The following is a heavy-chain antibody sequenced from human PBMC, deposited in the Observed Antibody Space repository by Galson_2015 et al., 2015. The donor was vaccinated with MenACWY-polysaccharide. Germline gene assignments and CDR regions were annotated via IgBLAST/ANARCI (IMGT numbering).Heavy chain of an antibody. CDR3: AKSMTILDY. D-gene: IGHD4/OR15-4a*01. CDR1: GFIFSSHR. J-gene: IGHJ4*02. CDR2: ISSSSTSI. V-gene: IGHV3-48*02. Sequence: SLRLSCAASGFIFSSHRMNWVRQAPGRGLEWISYISSSSTSINYADSVKGRFTISRDNAKNSPYLQMNSLRDEDTAVYYCAKSMTILDYWGQGTLVTVSS.